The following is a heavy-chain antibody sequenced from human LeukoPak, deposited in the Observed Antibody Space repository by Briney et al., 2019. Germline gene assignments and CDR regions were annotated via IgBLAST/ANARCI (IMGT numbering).Heavy chain of an antibody. CDR2: ISWSSGSI. V-gene: IGHV3-9*01. CDR3: AKDATWLARYFDY. Sequence: GRSLRLSCAASGFTFDDYAMHWVRQAPGKGLEWVSGISWSSGSIGYADSVKGRFTISRDNAKNSLYLQMNSLRAEDTALYYCAKDATWLARYFDYWGQGTLVTVSS. D-gene: IGHD6-19*01. CDR1: GFTFDDYA. J-gene: IGHJ4*02.